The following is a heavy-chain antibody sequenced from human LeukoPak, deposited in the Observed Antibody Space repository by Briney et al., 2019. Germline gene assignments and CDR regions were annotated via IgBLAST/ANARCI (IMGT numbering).Heavy chain of an antibody. Sequence: GASVKVSCKASGGTFSSYAISWARQAPGQGLEWMGGIIPIFGTANYAQKFQGRVTITTDESTSTAYMELSSLRSEDTAVYYCAGDGGGWYIYWGQGTLVTVSS. J-gene: IGHJ4*02. CDR2: IIPIFGTA. CDR1: GGTFSSYA. CDR3: AGDGGGWYIY. V-gene: IGHV1-69*05. D-gene: IGHD6-19*01.